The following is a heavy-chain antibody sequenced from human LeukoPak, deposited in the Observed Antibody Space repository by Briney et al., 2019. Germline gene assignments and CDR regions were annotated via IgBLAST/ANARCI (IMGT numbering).Heavy chain of an antibody. CDR1: GLTFSSYD. CDR3: ARSVSGSDSVFVY. CDR2: IGTAGDT. V-gene: IGHV3-13*01. D-gene: IGHD1-26*01. Sequence: GGSLRLSRAASGLTFSSYDMQWVRPATGKGLEWVSSIGTAGDTYYPRSVKGRFTISRENAKNSLYLQMNSLRAGDTAVYYCARSVSGSDSVFVYWGQGTLVSVSS. J-gene: IGHJ4*02.